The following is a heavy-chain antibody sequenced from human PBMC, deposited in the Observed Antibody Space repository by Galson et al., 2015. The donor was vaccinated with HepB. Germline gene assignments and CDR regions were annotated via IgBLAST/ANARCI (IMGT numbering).Heavy chain of an antibody. V-gene: IGHV3-20*04. CDR2: INWNGGST. J-gene: IGHJ4*02. CDR1: GFTFDNYG. Sequence: SLRLSCAASGFTFDNYGMSWVRQAPGKGLEWVSGINWNGGSTGYADSVKGRFTISSDNAKNSLYLQMNSLRAEDTALYYCARDLGYCSGGICYFNYWGQGTLVTVSS. D-gene: IGHD2-15*01. CDR3: ARDLGYCSGGICYFNY.